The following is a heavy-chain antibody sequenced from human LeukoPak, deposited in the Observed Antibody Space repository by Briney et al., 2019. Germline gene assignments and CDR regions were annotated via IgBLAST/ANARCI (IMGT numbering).Heavy chain of an antibody. V-gene: IGHV1-18*04. Sequence: ASVKVSCKASGYTFTGYYMHWVRQAPGQGLEWLGWISTYDDNIKYAQSLQGRLTLTIDTSTSTAYMELRSLTSGDTAVYYCARETYSNILTGTDYWGPGTLVTVSS. D-gene: IGHD3-9*01. CDR1: GYTFTGYY. CDR3: ARETYSNILTGTDY. CDR2: ISTYDDNI. J-gene: IGHJ4*02.